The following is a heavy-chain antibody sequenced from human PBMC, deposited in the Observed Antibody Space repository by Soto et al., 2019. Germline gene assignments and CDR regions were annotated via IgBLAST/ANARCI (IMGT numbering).Heavy chain of an antibody. CDR2: INHSGST. D-gene: IGHD3-9*01. J-gene: IGHJ4*02. CDR1: GGSFSCYY. V-gene: IGHV4-34*01. CDR3: ARGLDDILNNY. Sequence: SETLSLTCAVYGGSFSCYYWSWIRQPPGKGLEWIGEINHSGSTNYNPSLKSRVTISVDTSKNQFSLKLSSVTAADTAVYYCARGLDDILNNYWGQGTLVTVTS.